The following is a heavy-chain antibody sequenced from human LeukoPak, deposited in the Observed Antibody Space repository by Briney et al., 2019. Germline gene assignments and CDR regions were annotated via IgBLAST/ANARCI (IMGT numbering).Heavy chain of an antibody. V-gene: IGHV3-23*01. CDR2: ISGSGGST. D-gene: IGHD2-2*01. CDR3: AKGGYCSSTSCYPLFYYFDY. CDR1: GFTFSSYA. Sequence: GSLRLSCAASGFTFSSYAMSWVRQAPGKGLEWVSAISGSGGSTYYADSVKGRFTISRDNSKNTLYLQMNSLRAEDTAVYYCAKGGYCSSTSCYPLFYYFDYWGQGTLVTVSS. J-gene: IGHJ4*02.